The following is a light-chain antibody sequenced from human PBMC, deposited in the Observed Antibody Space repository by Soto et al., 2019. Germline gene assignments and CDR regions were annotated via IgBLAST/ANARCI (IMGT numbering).Light chain of an antibody. CDR2: EVS. Sequence: QSVLTQPASVSGSPGQSITISCTGSSSDVGDYDFVSWYQQHPGKAPKLIIYEVSDRPSGVSNRFSGSKSGNTASLTISGLQAEDYAHYYCSSFTSTSTLVVFGGGTQLTVL. V-gene: IGLV2-14*01. CDR1: SSDVGDYDF. CDR3: SSFTSTSTLVV. J-gene: IGLJ2*01.